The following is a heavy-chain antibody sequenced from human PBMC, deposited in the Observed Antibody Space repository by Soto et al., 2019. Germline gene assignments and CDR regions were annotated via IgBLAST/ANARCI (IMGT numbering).Heavy chain of an antibody. CDR1: GFTVSSNY. Sequence: EVQLVESGGGLVQPGGSLRLSCAASGFTVSSNYMSWVRQAPGKGLEWVSVIYSGGSTYYADSVKGRFTISRDNSKNTLYLQLNSRRAEDTAVYYCARVVVLGYCSGGSCPSFDWYFDLWGRGTLVTVAA. J-gene: IGHJ2*01. CDR3: ARVVVLGYCSGGSCPSFDWYFDL. D-gene: IGHD2-15*01. CDR2: IYSGGST. V-gene: IGHV3-66*01.